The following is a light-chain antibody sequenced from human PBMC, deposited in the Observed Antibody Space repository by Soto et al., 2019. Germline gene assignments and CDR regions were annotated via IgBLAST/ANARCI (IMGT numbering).Light chain of an antibody. CDR3: CSYAGSYPFPWV. CDR1: SGDVGVYNF. V-gene: IGLV2-11*01. CDR2: DVI. J-gene: IGLJ3*02. Sequence: QSALTQPRSVSGSPGQSVTISCTGTSGDVGVYNFVSWYQQHPGNAPKLMIYDVITRPSGVPDRFSGSKSGNTASLTISGLQAEDEADYACCSYAGSYPFPWVFGGGTTLTVL.